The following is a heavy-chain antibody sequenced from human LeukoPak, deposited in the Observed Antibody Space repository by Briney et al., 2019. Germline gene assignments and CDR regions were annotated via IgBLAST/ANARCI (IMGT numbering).Heavy chain of an antibody. V-gene: IGHV1-18*01. Sequence: GESVNLSCKASGCTFSSGGIYWVWQAPGQGLEWVGLMSAYNGDTTYAQTFQGRVTLTTDKPSNPVYMELRSLRSDYYGVCYCARDNRGCFDLGGQETLVTLST. CDR1: GCTFSSGG. CDR2: MSAYNGDT. CDR3: ARDNRGCFDL. J-gene: IGHJ4*02. D-gene: IGHD3-9*01.